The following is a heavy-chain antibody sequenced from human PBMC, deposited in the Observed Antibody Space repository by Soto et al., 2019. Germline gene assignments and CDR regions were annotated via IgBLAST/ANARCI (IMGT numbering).Heavy chain of an antibody. V-gene: IGHV3-7*03. D-gene: IGHD3-16*02. Sequence: DVQLVESGGGWVQPGRSLRLSCAASGFKFSDYWMSWVRQAPGKGLEWVGNIKHDTSEAHYADSVKGRFTITRDNIKNFLFLQMRDLRADETASYYCARDGLLFSGPYRPSRFDYWGLGALVTVSS. CDR3: ARDGLLFSGPYRPSRFDY. CDR2: IKHDTSEA. J-gene: IGHJ4*02. CDR1: GFKFSDYW.